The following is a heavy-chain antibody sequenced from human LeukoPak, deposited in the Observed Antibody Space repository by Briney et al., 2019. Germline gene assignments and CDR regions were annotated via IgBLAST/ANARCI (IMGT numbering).Heavy chain of an antibody. CDR1: GFTFSSYA. V-gene: IGHV3-30*02. D-gene: IGHD3-10*01. CDR3: AKDFRSGSYYDALGDFDY. J-gene: IGHJ4*02. CDR2: IRYDGSNK. Sequence: PGGSLRLSCAASGFTFSSYAMSWVRQAPGKGLEWVAFIRYDGSNKYYADSVKGRFTISRDSSKNTLYLQMNSLRAEDTAVYYCAKDFRSGSYYDALGDFDYWGQGTLVTVSS.